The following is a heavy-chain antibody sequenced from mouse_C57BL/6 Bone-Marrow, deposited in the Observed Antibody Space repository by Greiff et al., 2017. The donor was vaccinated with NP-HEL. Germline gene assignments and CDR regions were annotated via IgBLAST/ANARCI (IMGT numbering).Heavy chain of an antibody. Sequence: QVQLQQPGAELVKPGASVKMSCKASGYTFTTYPIEWMKQNHGKSLEWIGNFHPYNDDTKYNEKFKGKATLTVEKSSSTVYLELSRLTSDDSAVYYCAISYYDYDGYAMDYWGQGTSVTVSS. CDR1: GYTFTTYP. CDR2: FHPYNDDT. D-gene: IGHD2-4*01. J-gene: IGHJ4*01. V-gene: IGHV1-47*01. CDR3: AISYYDYDGYAMDY.